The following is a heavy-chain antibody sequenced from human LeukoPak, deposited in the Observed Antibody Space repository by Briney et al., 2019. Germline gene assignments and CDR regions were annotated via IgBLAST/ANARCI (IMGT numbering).Heavy chain of an antibody. J-gene: IGHJ4*02. CDR1: GFTFSSYA. CDR2: TSGSGGST. Sequence: GGSLRLSCAASGFTFSSYAMSWVRQAPGMGLECVSATSGSGGSTYYADSVKGRFTISRDNSKNTLYLQMNSLRAEDTAVYYCAKDQDIVVVPAAQDWGQGTLVTVSS. D-gene: IGHD2-2*01. CDR3: AKDQDIVVVPAAQD. V-gene: IGHV3-23*01.